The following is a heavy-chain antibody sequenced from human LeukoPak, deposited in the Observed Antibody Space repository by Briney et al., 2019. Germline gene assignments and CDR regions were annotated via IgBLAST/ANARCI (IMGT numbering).Heavy chain of an antibody. V-gene: IGHV3-15*01. CDR1: GLTFSNAW. J-gene: IGHJ3*02. CDR2: IKSRTDGGTT. D-gene: IGHD2-21*01. Sequence: KPGGSLRLSCATSGLTFSNAWMSWVRQAPGKGLEWVGRIKSRTDGGTTDYAAPVKGRFTISRDDSKNTLYLQMNSLKTGDTAVYYCIPMWAFHMWGQGTMVTVSS. CDR3: IPMWAFHM.